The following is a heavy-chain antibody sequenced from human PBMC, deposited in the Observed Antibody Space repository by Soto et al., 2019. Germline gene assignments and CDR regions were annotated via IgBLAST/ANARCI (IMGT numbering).Heavy chain of an antibody. Sequence: QVQLVQSGAAVKKPGASVKVSCKASGYTFTSYGISWVRQAPGQGLEWMGWISNYNGDTNYAQKLQGRVTMTTATATSTAYMELRSLKSDDTDVYYCTRGGQLFAGNYFDDGVQGTLVTVSS. D-gene: IGHD3-10*02. V-gene: IGHV1-18*01. CDR3: TRGGQLFAGNYFDD. CDR2: ISNYNGDT. J-gene: IGHJ4*02. CDR1: GYTFTSYG.